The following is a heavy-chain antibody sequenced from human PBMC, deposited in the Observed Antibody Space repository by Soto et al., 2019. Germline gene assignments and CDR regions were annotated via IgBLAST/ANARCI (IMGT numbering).Heavy chain of an antibody. CDR2: INPNSGGT. Sequence: GASVKVSCKASGYTFTGYYMHWVRQAPGQGLEWMGWINPNSGGTNYAQKFQGWVTMTRDTSISTAYMELSRLRSDDTAVYYCARAWMDPGSNRLPWGYYYYGMDVWGQGTTVTVSS. V-gene: IGHV1-2*04. CDR1: GYTFTGYY. CDR3: ARAWMDPGSNRLPWGYYYYGMDV. J-gene: IGHJ6*02. D-gene: IGHD4-4*01.